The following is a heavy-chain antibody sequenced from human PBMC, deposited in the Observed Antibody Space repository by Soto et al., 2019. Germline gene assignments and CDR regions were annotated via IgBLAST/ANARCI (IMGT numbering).Heavy chain of an antibody. Sequence: PSETLSLTCTVSGGSISSSSYYWGWIRQPPGKGLEWIGSIYYSGSTYYNPSLKSRVTISVDTSKNQFSLKLSSVTAADTAVYYCARNLNSSGWYGNYYYYYGMDVWGQGTTVTVSS. CDR1: GGSISSSSYY. CDR3: ARNLNSSGWYGNYYYYYGMDV. CDR2: IYYSGST. J-gene: IGHJ6*02. D-gene: IGHD6-19*01. V-gene: IGHV4-39*01.